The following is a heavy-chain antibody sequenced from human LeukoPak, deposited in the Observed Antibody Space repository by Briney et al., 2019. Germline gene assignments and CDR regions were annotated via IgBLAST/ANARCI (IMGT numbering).Heavy chain of an antibody. CDR3: ARLSRGESIAARRGRYYFDY. D-gene: IGHD6-6*01. CDR2: INHSGST. CDR1: GGSISSSSYY. V-gene: IGHV4-39*07. Sequence: PSETLSLTCTVSGGSISSSSYYWGWIRQPPGKGLEWIGEINHSGSTNYNPSLKSRVTISVDTSKNQFSLKLSSVTAADTAVYYCARLSRGESIAARRGRYYFDYWGQGTLVTVSS. J-gene: IGHJ4*02.